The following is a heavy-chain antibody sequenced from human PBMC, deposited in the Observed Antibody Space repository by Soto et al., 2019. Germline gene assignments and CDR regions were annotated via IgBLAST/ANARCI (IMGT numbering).Heavy chain of an antibody. Sequence: LRLSCAASGFTFSNYAVSWVRQSPGRGLEWVASISDRGGSTKYADSVNGRFTISRDNSRNTLFLQMDTLRAEDTAVYYCARLPYSYVSLYFFDFWGQGTLVTVSS. J-gene: IGHJ4*02. CDR1: GFTFSNYA. CDR2: ISDRGGST. CDR3: ARLPYSYVSLYFFDF. V-gene: IGHV3-23*01. D-gene: IGHD5-18*01.